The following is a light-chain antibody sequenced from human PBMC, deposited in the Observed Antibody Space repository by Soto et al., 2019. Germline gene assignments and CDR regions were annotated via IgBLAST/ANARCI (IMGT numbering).Light chain of an antibody. V-gene: IGKV3-20*01. J-gene: IGKJ5*01. CDR2: GSS. CDR1: QTLSPNY. CDR3: QQYSDFPMS. Sequence: DIVLTQSPGTLSLSPGERATLSCRASQTLSPNYLAWCQQKPGHAPRLLIYGSSKRATGIPDRFSGSGSGTDFTLTISRLEPEDFGVYFCQQYSDFPMSFGQGTRLEIK.